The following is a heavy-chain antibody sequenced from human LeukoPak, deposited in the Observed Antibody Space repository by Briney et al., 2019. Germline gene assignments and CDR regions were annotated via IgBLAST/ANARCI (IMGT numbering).Heavy chain of an antibody. CDR1: RFTFNDYG. Sequence: GGSLRLSCAASRFTFNDYGMTWVRQVPGKGLEWVSNTNWNGGSTGYADSVKGRFTISRDNAKNSLYLQLTNLRAEDTALYHCARAVDPPVGVMTPTYWYFDPWGRGTPVTVSS. CDR3: ARAVDPPVGVMTPTYWYFDP. CDR2: TNWNGGST. V-gene: IGHV3-20*01. J-gene: IGHJ2*01. D-gene: IGHD2-21*02.